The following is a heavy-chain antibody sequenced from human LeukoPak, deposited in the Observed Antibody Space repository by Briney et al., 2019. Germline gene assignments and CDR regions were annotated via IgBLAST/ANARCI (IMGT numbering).Heavy chain of an antibody. CDR3: ARSGYSSTWYLQNFELDY. Sequence: GGSLRLSCAASGFTFRRYSMNWVRQAAGKGLAWVSSISTICWYIYYEDSVKGRFTISRDNAKTSLYLQMNSLRAEDTAVYSCARSGYSSTWYLQNFELDYWGQGTLVTVSS. V-gene: IGHV3-21*01. CDR2: ISTICWYI. J-gene: IGHJ4*02. CDR1: GFTFRRYS. D-gene: IGHD2-2*01.